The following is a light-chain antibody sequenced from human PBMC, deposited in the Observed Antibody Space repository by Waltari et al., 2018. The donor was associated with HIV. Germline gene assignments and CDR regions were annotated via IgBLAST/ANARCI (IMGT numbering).Light chain of an antibody. V-gene: IGKV1-33*01. CDR3: QQYEDTPLT. CDR1: EGISKY. J-gene: IGKJ3*01. CDR2: DAS. Sequence: DIQMTQSPPSLSASVGDRVTITCQATEGISKYLNWYQQKAGKAPTLLIYDASNLETGVPSRFSGSGSGTDFTLTIASLQPEDVATYYCQQYEDTPLTFGPGTTVDIK.